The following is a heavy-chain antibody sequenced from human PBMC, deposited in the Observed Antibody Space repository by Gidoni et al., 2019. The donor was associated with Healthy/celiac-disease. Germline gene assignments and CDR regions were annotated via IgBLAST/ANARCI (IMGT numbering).Heavy chain of an antibody. J-gene: IGHJ4*02. Sequence: EVQLLESGGGLVQPGGSLRLSCAASGFTFSSNAMSWVRQAPGKGLVWVSAISGSGGSTYYADSVKGRFTISRDNSKNTLYLQMNSLRAEDTAVYYCAKDPITMVGHFDYWGQGTLVTVSS. CDR1: GFTFSSNA. CDR2: ISGSGGST. CDR3: AKDPITMVGHFDY. V-gene: IGHV3-23*01. D-gene: IGHD3-10*01.